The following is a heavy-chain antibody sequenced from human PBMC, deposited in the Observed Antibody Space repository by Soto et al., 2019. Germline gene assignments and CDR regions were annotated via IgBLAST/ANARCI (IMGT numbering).Heavy chain of an antibody. V-gene: IGHV4-31*03. D-gene: IGHD3-3*01. CDR1: GGSISSGGYY. CDR3: ARGGGGGYDFWSGYPY. Sequence: QVQLQESGPGLVKPSQTLSLTCTVSGGSISSGGYYWSWIRQHPGKGLEWIGYIYYSGSTYYNPSLKSRVTISVDTSKNQFSLKLSSVTAADTAVYYCARGGGGGYDFWSGYPYWGQGTLVTVSS. J-gene: IGHJ4*02. CDR2: IYYSGST.